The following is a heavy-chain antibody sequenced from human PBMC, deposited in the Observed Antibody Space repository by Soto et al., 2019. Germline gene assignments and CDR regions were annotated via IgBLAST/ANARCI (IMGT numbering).Heavy chain of an antibody. Sequence: LSLTCTVSGGSISSGGYYWSWIRQHPGKGLEWIGYIYYSGSTYYNPSLKSRVTISVDTSKNQFSLKLSSVTAADTAVYYCARVRPRYGVDYWGQGTLVTVSS. V-gene: IGHV4-31*03. CDR1: GGSISSGGYY. D-gene: IGHD3-10*01. J-gene: IGHJ4*02. CDR2: IYYSGST. CDR3: ARVRPRYGVDY.